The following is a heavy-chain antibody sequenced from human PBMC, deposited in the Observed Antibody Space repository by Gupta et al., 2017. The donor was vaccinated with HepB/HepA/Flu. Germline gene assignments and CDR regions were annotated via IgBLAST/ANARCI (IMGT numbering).Heavy chain of an antibody. CDR2: ISWNSGSI. CDR3: AKDMGVLWFGEPQGAFEI. D-gene: IGHD3-10*01. Sequence: EVQLVESGGGLVQPGRSLRLSCAASGFTFDDYAMHWVRQAPGKGLEWVSGISWNSGSIGYADSVKGRFTISRDNAKNSLYLQMNSLRAEDTALYYCAKDMGVLWFGEPQGAFEIWGQGTRVTVSS. J-gene: IGHJ3*02. V-gene: IGHV3-9*01. CDR1: GFTFDDYA.